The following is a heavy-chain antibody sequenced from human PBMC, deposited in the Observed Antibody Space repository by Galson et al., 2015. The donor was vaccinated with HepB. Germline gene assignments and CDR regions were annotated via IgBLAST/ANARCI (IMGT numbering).Heavy chain of an antibody. CDR2: IKQDGSEN. CDR3: ARVADSDYGDHSHFDS. D-gene: IGHD4-17*01. V-gene: IGHV3-7*01. J-gene: IGHJ4*02. CDR1: GFTFGSYW. Sequence: SLRLSCAASGFTFGSYWMSWVRQAPGKGLEWVANIKQDGSENYYVDSVKGRFTISRDNAKNSLYLKMNRLRAEDTAVYYCARVADSDYGDHSHFDSWGQGTLVTVSS.